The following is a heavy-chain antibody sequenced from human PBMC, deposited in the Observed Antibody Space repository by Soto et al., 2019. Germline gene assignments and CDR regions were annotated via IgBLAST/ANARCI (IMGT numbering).Heavy chain of an antibody. CDR1: DGSISSPDYY. V-gene: IGHV4-31*03. J-gene: IGHJ5*02. Sequence: KASETLSLTCSVSDGSISSPDYYWNWIRQSPGEGLEWIGYVYYGGTTYYKSSLKSRIFMLLDTSKRQLSLRLSSVTAADTAVYYCARAPYSSLSVGWFDPWGQGIPVTVSS. D-gene: IGHD6-19*01. CDR3: ARAPYSSLSVGWFDP. CDR2: VYYGGTT.